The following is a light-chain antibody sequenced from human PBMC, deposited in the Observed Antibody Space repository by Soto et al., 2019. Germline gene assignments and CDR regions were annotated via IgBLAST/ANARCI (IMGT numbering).Light chain of an antibody. CDR1: NSDVGFYNY. J-gene: IGLJ1*01. Sequence: QSALTQPASVSGSPGQSITISCTGTNSDVGFYNYVSWYQQHPGKAPKLMIHEVSRRPSGVSNRFSASKSGNRASLTISGLQTEDEADYYCSSYTSGNTLGYVFGTGTKVTVL. CDR3: SSYTSGNTLGYV. CDR2: EVS. V-gene: IGLV2-14*01.